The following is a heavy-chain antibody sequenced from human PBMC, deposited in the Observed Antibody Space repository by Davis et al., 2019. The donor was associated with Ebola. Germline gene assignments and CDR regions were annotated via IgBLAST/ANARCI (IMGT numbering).Heavy chain of an antibody. CDR2: ISSSSSYI. Sequence: PGGSLRLSCAASGFTFSSYSMNWVRQAPGKGLEWVSSISSSSSYIYYADSVKGRFTISRDNAKNSLYLQMNSLRAEVTAVYYCARYSIVVVPAAVTYYYYGMDVWGQGTTVTVSS. V-gene: IGHV3-21*04. D-gene: IGHD2-2*01. CDR1: GFTFSSYS. CDR3: ARYSIVVVPAAVTYYYYGMDV. J-gene: IGHJ6*02.